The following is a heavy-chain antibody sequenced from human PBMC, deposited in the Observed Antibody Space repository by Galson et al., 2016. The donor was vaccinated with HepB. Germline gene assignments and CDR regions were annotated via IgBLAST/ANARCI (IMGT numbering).Heavy chain of an antibody. CDR1: GFTFSIYG. Sequence: SLRLSCAASGFTFSIYGMHWVRQAPGKGLEWVAVISYEGSDKFYLESVKGRFTISRDNSKKTLYLQMNSLRSEDTALYYCVKDFEDVAAAGTGSWDSWGQGTLVTVSS. D-gene: IGHD6-13*01. CDR2: ISYEGSDK. J-gene: IGHJ4*02. V-gene: IGHV3-30*18. CDR3: VKDFEDVAAAGTGSWDS.